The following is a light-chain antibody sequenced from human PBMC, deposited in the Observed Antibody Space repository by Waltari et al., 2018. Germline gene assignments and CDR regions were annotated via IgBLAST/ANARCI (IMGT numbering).Light chain of an antibody. CDR3: QQSSSAPRT. V-gene: IGKV1-39*01. CDR1: QSISGH. Sequence: DIQMTQSPSSLSASVGDRVTITCRASQSISGHVNWYQQKPGKAPKLLIHAASTLQSGVPPRFSGSGSGTDFTLTISSLQPEDLSTYYCQQSSSAPRTFGQGTKLDIK. CDR2: AAS. J-gene: IGKJ2*01.